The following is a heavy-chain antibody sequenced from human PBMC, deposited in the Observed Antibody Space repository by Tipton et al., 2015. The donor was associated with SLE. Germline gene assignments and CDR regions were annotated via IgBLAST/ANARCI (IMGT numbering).Heavy chain of an antibody. CDR2: INHSGGT. V-gene: IGHV4-34*01. J-gene: IGHJ6*03. D-gene: IGHD3/OR15-3a*01. CDR3: ARAPGLDRDYYYYYYMDV. CDR1: GGSFSGYY. Sequence: TLSLTCAVYGGSFSGYYWSWIRQPPGKGLEWIGEINHSGGTNYNPSLKSRVTISVDTSKNQFSLKLSSVTAADTAVYNCARAPGLDRDYYYYYYMDVWGKGTTVTVSS.